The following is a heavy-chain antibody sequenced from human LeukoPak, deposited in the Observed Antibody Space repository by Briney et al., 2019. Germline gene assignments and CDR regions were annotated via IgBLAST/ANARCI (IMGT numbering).Heavy chain of an antibody. CDR1: GFTFSSCA. Sequence: GGSLRLSCAASGFTFSSCAMSWVRQAPGKGLEWVAVISYDGSNKYYADSVKGRFTISRDNSKNTLYLQMNSLRAEDTAVYYCAKDVAYCSGGSCPSGMDVWGQGTTVTVSS. D-gene: IGHD2-15*01. J-gene: IGHJ6*02. CDR2: ISYDGSNK. V-gene: IGHV3-30*18. CDR3: AKDVAYCSGGSCPSGMDV.